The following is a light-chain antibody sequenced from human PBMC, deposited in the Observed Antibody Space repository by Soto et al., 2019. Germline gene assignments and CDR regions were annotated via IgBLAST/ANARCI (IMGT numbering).Light chain of an antibody. J-gene: IGKJ1*01. V-gene: IGKV3-20*01. Sequence: EILLTQSPVRVAAVPGERGSLSCRASQNVNNNLAWYQQKPGQAPRLLIYGASNRATGIPDRFSGSGSGTDFTLTISRLEPEDFAVYYCQQYGSSGTFGQGTKVDIK. CDR2: GAS. CDR1: QNVNNN. CDR3: QQYGSSGT.